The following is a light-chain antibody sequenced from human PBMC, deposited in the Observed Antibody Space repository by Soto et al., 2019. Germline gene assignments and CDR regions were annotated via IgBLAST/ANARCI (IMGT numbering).Light chain of an antibody. CDR3: ASHAGRKNII. V-gene: IGLV2-8*01. Sequence: QSALTQPASVSGSPGQSITISCTGTSSDVGRYNYVSWYQQHPGKAPKLMIYEVNKRPSGVPDRFSGSKSGNTASLTVSGLQAEDEADYYCASHAGRKNIIFGGGTKLTVL. CDR2: EVN. J-gene: IGLJ2*01. CDR1: SSDVGRYNY.